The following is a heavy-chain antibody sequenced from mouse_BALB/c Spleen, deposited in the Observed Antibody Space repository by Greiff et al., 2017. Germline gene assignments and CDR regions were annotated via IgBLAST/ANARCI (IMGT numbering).Heavy chain of an antibody. V-gene: IGHV5-6-3*01. D-gene: IGHD4-1*01. Sequence: EVMLVESGGGLVQPGGSLKLSCAASGFTFSSYGMSWVRQTPDKRLESVATINSNGGSTYYPDSVKGRFTISRDNAKNTLYLQMSSLKSEDTAMYYCARVTGRRGYAMDYWGQGTSVTVSS. J-gene: IGHJ4*01. CDR3: ARVTGRRGYAMDY. CDR1: GFTFSSYG. CDR2: INSNGGST.